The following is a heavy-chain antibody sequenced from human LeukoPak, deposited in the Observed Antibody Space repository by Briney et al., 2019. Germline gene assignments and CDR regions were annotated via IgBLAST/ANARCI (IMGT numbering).Heavy chain of an antibody. Sequence: SEALSLTCTVSGGSISSYYWSWIRHPPGKGLEWIGYIYYSGSTNYNPSLKSRVTISVDTSKNQFSLKLSSVTAADTAVYYCARGLYSSGWSYYFDYWGQGTLVTVSS. D-gene: IGHD6-19*01. CDR3: ARGLYSSGWSYYFDY. V-gene: IGHV4-59*01. CDR1: GGSISSYY. J-gene: IGHJ4*02. CDR2: IYYSGST.